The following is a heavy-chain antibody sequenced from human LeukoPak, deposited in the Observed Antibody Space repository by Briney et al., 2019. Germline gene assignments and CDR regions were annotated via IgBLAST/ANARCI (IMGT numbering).Heavy chain of an antibody. Sequence: PGGSLXXXXXXXXLTFSSXWXXWVRQAPGKGXEXVXNIKQDGSEKYYVDSLKGRFTISRDNAKNSLYMQMNRLRAEDTAVYYCATSQTTSGRYGNAFDIWGQGTMVIVSS. V-gene: IGHV3-7*01. D-gene: IGHD6-19*01. J-gene: IGHJ3*02. CDR2: IKQDGSEK. CDR3: ATSQTTSGRYGNAFDI. CDR1: XLTFSSXW.